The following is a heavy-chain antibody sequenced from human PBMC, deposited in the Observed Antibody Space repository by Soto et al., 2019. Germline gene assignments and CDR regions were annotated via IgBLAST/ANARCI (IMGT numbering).Heavy chain of an antibody. CDR1: GFTFSSYG. CDR3: VRAAGYSGNDYVYYYGMDV. V-gene: IGHV3-33*01. CDR2: VWYDGGNK. D-gene: IGHD5-12*01. J-gene: IGHJ6*02. Sequence: QVQLVESGGGVVQPGRSLRLSCAASGFTFSSYGMHWVRQAPGKGLEWVALVWYDGGNKYYADSVKGRFTISRDNSKNTLYLQMTSLRDEDPAVYYCVRAAGYSGNDYVYYYGMDVWGQGTTVTVSS.